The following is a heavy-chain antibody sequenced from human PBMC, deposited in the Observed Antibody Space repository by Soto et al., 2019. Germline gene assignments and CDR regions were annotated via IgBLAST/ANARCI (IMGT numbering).Heavy chain of an antibody. Sequence: EVQLVESGGGLVQPGGSLRLSCAASGFTFENTWMTWVRQAPGKGLEWVANIKQDGSAMYYVDSVKGRFTISRDNAKNSLYLQMNSLRVEDTAVYFCVRERISSWGQGPLVTVSS. J-gene: IGHJ4*02. D-gene: IGHD2-15*01. CDR3: VRERISS. V-gene: IGHV3-7*03. CDR1: GFTFENTW. CDR2: IKQDGSAM.